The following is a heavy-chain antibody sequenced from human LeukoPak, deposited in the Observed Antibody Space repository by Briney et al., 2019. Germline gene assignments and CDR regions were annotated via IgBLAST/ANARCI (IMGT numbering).Heavy chain of an antibody. D-gene: IGHD3-10*01. Sequence: PGGSLRLSCAASGCTFSSYAMSWVRQAPGKGLEWVSAISGSGGSTYYADSVKGRFTISRDNSKNTLYLQMNSLRAEDTAVYYCAKDRRLWFGELLYYFDYWGQGTLVTVSS. CDR3: AKDRRLWFGELLYYFDY. CDR1: GCTFSSYA. J-gene: IGHJ4*02. V-gene: IGHV3-23*01. CDR2: ISGSGGST.